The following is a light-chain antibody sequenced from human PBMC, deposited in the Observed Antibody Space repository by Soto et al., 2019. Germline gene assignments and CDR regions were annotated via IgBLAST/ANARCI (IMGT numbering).Light chain of an antibody. CDR3: QQYNSYPWT. J-gene: IGKJ1*01. CDR1: QNIDRW. Sequence: DIQMTQSPSTLSASVGDRVTITCRASQNIDRWLAWYQQKPGKAPNLLIYGASSLESEVPSRFSGSGSGTEFTLTIRSLRPDDFATYYCQQYNSYPWTFGQGTKVEIK. CDR2: GAS. V-gene: IGKV1-5*03.